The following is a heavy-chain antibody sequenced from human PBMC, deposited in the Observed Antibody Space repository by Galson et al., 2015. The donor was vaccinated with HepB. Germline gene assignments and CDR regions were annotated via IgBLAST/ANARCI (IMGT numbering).Heavy chain of an antibody. CDR1: GGSISSYC. V-gene: IGHV4-59*01. D-gene: IGHD2-2*01. CDR2: IYYSVST. J-gene: IGHJ4*02. Sequence: SESLSLTCTVSGGSISSYCWGWIRQPPGKGLEWIGYIYYSVSTNYNPSLKRRVTISVDTSKIQFSLKLSSVTAADTAVYYCARIDCRSTSCYPINFDNWGQGTLVTVSS. CDR3: ARIDCRSTSCYPINFDN.